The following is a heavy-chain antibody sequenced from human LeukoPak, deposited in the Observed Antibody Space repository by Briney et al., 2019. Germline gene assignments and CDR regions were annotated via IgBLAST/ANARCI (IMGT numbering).Heavy chain of an antibody. Sequence: SQTLSLICTVSGGSISSGGYYWSWIRQHPGKGLEWIGYIYYSGSTYYNPSLKSRVTISVDTSKNQFSLKLSSVTAADTAVYYCARINYPPYYYYYYGMDVWGQGTTVTVSS. D-gene: IGHD5-24*01. V-gene: IGHV4-31*03. CDR1: GGSISSGGYY. J-gene: IGHJ6*02. CDR2: IYYSGST. CDR3: ARINYPPYYYYYYGMDV.